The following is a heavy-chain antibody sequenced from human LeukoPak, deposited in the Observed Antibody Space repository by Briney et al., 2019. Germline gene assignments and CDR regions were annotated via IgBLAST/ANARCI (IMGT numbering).Heavy chain of an antibody. CDR1: GGTFSSYA. CDR2: IIPIFGTA. D-gene: IGHD5-12*01. Sequence: SVKVSCKASGGTFSSYAISWVRQAPGQGLEWMGGIIPIFGTANYAQKFQGRVTITADESTSTAYMELSSLRSEDTAVYYCAISSGGGYDSVLFDYWGQGTLVTVSS. J-gene: IGHJ4*02. V-gene: IGHV1-69*13. CDR3: AISSGGGYDSVLFDY.